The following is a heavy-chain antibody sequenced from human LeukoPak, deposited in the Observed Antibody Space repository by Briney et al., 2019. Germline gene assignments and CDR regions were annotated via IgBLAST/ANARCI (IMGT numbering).Heavy chain of an antibody. J-gene: IGHJ5*02. Sequence: GGSLRLSCAASGFTFSSYGMHWVRQAPGKGLEWVAVISYDGSNKYYADSVKGRFTISRDNSKNTLYLQMNSLRAEDTAVYYCAKDAAEYYYDSGGYLNWFDPWGQGTLVTVSS. CDR3: AKDAAEYYYDSGGYLNWFDP. V-gene: IGHV3-30*18. CDR2: ISYDGSNK. CDR1: GFTFSSYG. D-gene: IGHD3-22*01.